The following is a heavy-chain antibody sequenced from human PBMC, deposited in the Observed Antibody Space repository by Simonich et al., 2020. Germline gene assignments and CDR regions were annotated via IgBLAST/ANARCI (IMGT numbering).Heavy chain of an antibody. CDR2: FSGSGGST. D-gene: IGHD3-22*01. J-gene: IGHJ3*02. CDR1: GFTFSSYA. Sequence: GGGLVQPGGSLRLSCAASGFTFSSYAMSWVRQAPGKGWEWVSAFSGSGGSTDYADSVKGRFTISRDNSKNTLYLQMNSLRAEDTAVYYCAKDLGERITMIVVVIDAFDIWGQGTMVTVSS. CDR3: AKDLGERITMIVVVIDAFDI. V-gene: IGHV3-23*01.